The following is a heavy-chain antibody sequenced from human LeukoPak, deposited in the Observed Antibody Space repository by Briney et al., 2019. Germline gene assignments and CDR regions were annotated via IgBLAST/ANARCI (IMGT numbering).Heavy chain of an antibody. CDR1: GFTFSSYG. V-gene: IGHV3-23*01. CDR3: AKDFDILTGYQYYFDY. J-gene: IGHJ4*02. CDR2: ISGSGGST. D-gene: IGHD3-9*01. Sequence: GGSLRLSCAASGFTFSSYGMSWVRQAPGKGLEWVSAISGSGGSTYYADSVKGRFTISRGNSKNTLYLQMNSLRAEDTAVYYCAKDFDILTGYQYYFDYWGQGTLVTVSS.